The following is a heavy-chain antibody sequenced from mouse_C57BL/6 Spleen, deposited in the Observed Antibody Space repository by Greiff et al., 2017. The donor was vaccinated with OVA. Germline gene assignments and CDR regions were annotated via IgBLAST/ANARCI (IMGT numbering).Heavy chain of an antibody. Sequence: VQLQQSGPELVKPGASVKISCKASGYTFTDYYMNWVKQSHGKSLEWIGDINPNNGGTSYNQKFKGKATLTVDKSSSTAYMELRSLTSEVSAVYYCASLSTVGYFDVWGTGTPVTVSS. CDR2: INPNNGGT. J-gene: IGHJ1*03. D-gene: IGHD1-1*01. V-gene: IGHV1-26*01. CDR1: GYTFTDYY. CDR3: ASLSTVGYFDV.